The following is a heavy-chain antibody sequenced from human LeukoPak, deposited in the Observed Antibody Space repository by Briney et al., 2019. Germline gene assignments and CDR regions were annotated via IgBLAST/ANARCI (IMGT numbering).Heavy chain of an antibody. Sequence: PSETLSLTCTVSGGSVNSNSYYWGWIRQPPGKSLEWIASIYYSGNSYYNPSLKSRVTMSVDTSKNQFSLKLSSVTAADTAVYYCAKDSSTWGNLAGHFDSWGQGTLVAVSS. CDR2: IYYSGNS. J-gene: IGHJ4*02. CDR3: AKDSSTWGNLAGHFDS. D-gene: IGHD6-13*01. CDR1: GGSVNSNSYY. V-gene: IGHV4-39*07.